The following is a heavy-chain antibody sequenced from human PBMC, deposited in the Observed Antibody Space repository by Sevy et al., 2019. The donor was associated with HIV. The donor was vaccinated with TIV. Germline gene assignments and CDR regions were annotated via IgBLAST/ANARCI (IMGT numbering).Heavy chain of an antibody. Sequence: GGSLRLSCAASRFTFSTYSMNWVRQAPGKGLEWVSSISSSSTYIYYSDSVKGRFTISRDNAKNSLYLQMNSLRAEDTAVYYCATDRGDNWRYGMDVWGHGTTVTVSS. V-gene: IGHV3-21*01. CDR3: ATDRGDNWRYGMDV. CDR2: ISSSSTYI. J-gene: IGHJ6*02. CDR1: RFTFSTYS. D-gene: IGHD1-20*01.